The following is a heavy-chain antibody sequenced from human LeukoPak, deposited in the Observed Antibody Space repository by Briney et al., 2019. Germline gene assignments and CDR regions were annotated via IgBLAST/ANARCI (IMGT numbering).Heavy chain of an antibody. V-gene: IGHV4-59*01. D-gene: IGHD6-13*01. CDR1: GGSISSYY. Sequence: PSENLSLTCTVSGGSISSYYWSWIRQPPGKGLEWIGYIYYSGSTNYNPSLKSRVTISVDTSKNQFSLKLSSVTAADTAVYYCARGVRKQQLVVYYYYYYYMDVWGKGTTVTISS. CDR3: ARGVRKQQLVVYYYYYYYMDV. CDR2: IYYSGST. J-gene: IGHJ6*03.